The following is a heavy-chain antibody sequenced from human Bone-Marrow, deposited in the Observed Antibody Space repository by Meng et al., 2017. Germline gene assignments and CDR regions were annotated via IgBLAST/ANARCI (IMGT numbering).Heavy chain of an antibody. V-gene: IGHV1-58*01. CDR1: GFTFTSSA. J-gene: IGHJ4*02. CDR2: IVVGSGNT. D-gene: IGHD3-10*01. Sequence: SVKVSCKASGFTFTSSAVQWVRQARGQRLEWIGWIVVGSGNTNYAQKFQERVTITRDTSTSTVYMELSSLRSEDTAVYYCARDTPPYYGYARGYFDYWGQGTLVTVSS. CDR3: ARDTPPYYGYARGYFDY.